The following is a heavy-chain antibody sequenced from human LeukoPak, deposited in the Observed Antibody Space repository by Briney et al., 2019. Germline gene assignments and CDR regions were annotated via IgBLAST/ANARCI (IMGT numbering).Heavy chain of an antibody. V-gene: IGHV3-7*01. J-gene: IGHJ5*02. CDR1: GFTFSSYW. D-gene: IGHD5-12*01. CDR3: ARTGYSGYDYSWFDP. CDR2: IKQDGSEK. Sequence: GGSLRLSCAASGFTFSSYWMSWVRQAPGKGLEWVANIKQDGSEKYYVDSVKGRFTISRDNAKNSLYLQMNSLRAEDTAVYYCARTGYSGYDYSWFDPWGQGTLVTVSS.